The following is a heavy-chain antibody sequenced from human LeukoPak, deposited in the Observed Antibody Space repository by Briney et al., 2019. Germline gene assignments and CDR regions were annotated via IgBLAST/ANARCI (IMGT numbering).Heavy chain of an antibody. CDR3: ARDSWFGETPFDY. D-gene: IGHD3-10*01. Sequence: PSETLSLTCTVSGGSISSSCYYWGWIRQPPGKGLEWIGYIYYSGSTNYNPSLKSRVTISVDTSKNQFSLKLSSVTAADTAVYYCARDSWFGETPFDYWGQGTLVTVSS. CDR1: GGSISSSCYY. V-gene: IGHV4-61*01. CDR2: IYYSGST. J-gene: IGHJ4*02.